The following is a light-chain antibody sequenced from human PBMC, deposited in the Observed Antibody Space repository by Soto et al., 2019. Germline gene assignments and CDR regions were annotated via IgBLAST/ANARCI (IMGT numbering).Light chain of an antibody. CDR1: QSVSSSY. CDR3: QQYGSSPIT. CDR2: GAS. J-gene: IGKJ5*01. Sequence: EVVFTPSPVPLSLSPGERATLSCRASQSVSSSYLAWYQQKPGQAPRLLIYGASSRATGIPDRFSGSGSGTDFTLTISRLEPEDFAVYYCQQYGSSPITFCQGT. V-gene: IGKV3-20*01.